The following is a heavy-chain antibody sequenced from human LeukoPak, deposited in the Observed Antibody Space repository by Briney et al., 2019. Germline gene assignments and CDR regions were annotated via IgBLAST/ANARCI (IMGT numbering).Heavy chain of an antibody. V-gene: IGHV1-69*13. CDR2: IIPIFGTA. CDR3: ASSVVPAAVNWFDP. D-gene: IGHD2-2*01. CDR1: GGTFISYA. Sequence: SVKVSCKASGGTFISYAISWVRQAPGQGLEWMGGIIPIFGTANYAQKFQGRVTITADESTSTAYMELSSLRSEDTAVYYCASSVVPAAVNWFDPWGQGTLVTVSS. J-gene: IGHJ5*02.